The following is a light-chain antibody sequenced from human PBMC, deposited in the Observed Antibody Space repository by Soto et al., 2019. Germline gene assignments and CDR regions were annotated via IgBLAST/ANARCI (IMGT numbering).Light chain of an antibody. Sequence: DIQMTQSPSSLSASVGDRVTISCRASQTISSYLNWYQQKPGKAPKLLIHAATSLHSGVPSRFSGSESETGTDFTLTISSLLPEDFATYYCQQSYTTPHFGQGTKLVI. CDR2: AAT. J-gene: IGKJ2*01. CDR3: QQSYTTPH. CDR1: QTISSY. V-gene: IGKV1-39*01.